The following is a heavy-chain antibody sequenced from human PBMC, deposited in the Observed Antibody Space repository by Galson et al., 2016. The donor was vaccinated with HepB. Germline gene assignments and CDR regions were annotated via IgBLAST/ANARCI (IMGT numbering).Heavy chain of an antibody. D-gene: IGHD1-14*01. V-gene: IGHV3-74*01. CDR1: GFTFSSYW. CDR2: INTEGSRI. CDR3: ARVADRYTYEDYFDH. J-gene: IGHJ4*02. Sequence: SLRLSCAASGFTFSSYWMHWVRQTPGKGPVWVSRINTEGSRISYAESVKGRFTISRDSAKNTLYLQMNSLRAEDTAVYYCARVADRYTYEDYFDHWGQGTLVTVTS.